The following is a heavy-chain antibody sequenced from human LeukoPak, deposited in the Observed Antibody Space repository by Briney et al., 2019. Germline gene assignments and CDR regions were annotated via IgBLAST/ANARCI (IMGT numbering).Heavy chain of an antibody. Sequence: SETLSLTCTVSGGSISSYYWSWIRQPPGKGLEWIGYIYYSGSTNYDPSLKSRVTISVDTSKNQFSLKLSSVTAADTAVYYCARIPLIAAAGKDYWGQGTLVTVSS. V-gene: IGHV4-59*01. CDR1: GGSISSYY. CDR3: ARIPLIAAAGKDY. J-gene: IGHJ4*02. D-gene: IGHD6-13*01. CDR2: IYYSGST.